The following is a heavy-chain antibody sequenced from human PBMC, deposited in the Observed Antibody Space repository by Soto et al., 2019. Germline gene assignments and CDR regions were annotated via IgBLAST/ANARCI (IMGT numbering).Heavy chain of an antibody. CDR3: AGDYYDSRRPRTYYYYGMDV. J-gene: IGHJ6*02. CDR1: GFTFSSYS. D-gene: IGHD3-22*01. CDR2: ISSSSSTI. Sequence: GGSLRLSCAASGFTFSSYSMNWVRQAPGKGLEWVSYISSSSSTIYYADSVKGRFTISRDNAKNSLYLQMNSLRDEDTAVYYCAGDYYDSRRPRTYYYYGMDVWGQGTTVTVSS. V-gene: IGHV3-48*02.